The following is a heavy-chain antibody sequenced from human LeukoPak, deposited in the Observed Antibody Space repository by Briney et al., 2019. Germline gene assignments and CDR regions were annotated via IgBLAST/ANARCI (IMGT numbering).Heavy chain of an antibody. Sequence: GGSLRLSCAASGFTFSSYSMNWVRQAPGKGLEWVSSISSSSSYIYYADSVKGRFTISRDNAKNSLYLQMNSLRAEDTAVYYCAKEVGTVVPFDYWGQGTLVTVSS. D-gene: IGHD4-23*01. J-gene: IGHJ4*02. CDR1: GFTFSSYS. V-gene: IGHV3-21*04. CDR3: AKEVGTVVPFDY. CDR2: ISSSSSYI.